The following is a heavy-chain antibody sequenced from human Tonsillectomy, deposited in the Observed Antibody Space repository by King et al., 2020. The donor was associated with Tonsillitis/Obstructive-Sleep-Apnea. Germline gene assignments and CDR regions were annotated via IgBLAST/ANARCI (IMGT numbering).Heavy chain of an antibody. CDR2: ISSSDSSI. V-gene: IGHV3-48*02. J-gene: IGHJ6*03. CDR3: TRDENTGIVEVPSAVYYYYYMDV. D-gene: IGHD2-2*01. Sequence: VQLVESGGGLVQPGGSLRLSCAASGFTFSDYNMNWVRQAPGKGLEWISYISSSDSSIYYGDSVKGRFTISRDNAKNSLYLQMNSLRYDDSAVYYCTRDENTGIVEVPSAVYYYYYMDVWGKGTTVTVSS. CDR1: GFTFSDYN.